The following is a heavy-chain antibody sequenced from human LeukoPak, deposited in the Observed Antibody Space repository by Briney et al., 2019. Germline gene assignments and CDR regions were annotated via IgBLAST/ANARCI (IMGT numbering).Heavy chain of an antibody. J-gene: IGHJ4*02. V-gene: IGHV4-59*01. Sequence: SETLSLTCTVSGGFISGFYWSWIRQTPGKGLEWIGYIYYSGSTKFSPSLKSRVTMSVDTSKNQFSLNLSSVTAADTAVYYCASGYYDFWSGYPYYFDYWGQGTLVTVSS. D-gene: IGHD3-3*01. CDR1: GGFISGFY. CDR2: IYYSGST. CDR3: ASGYYDFWSGYPYYFDY.